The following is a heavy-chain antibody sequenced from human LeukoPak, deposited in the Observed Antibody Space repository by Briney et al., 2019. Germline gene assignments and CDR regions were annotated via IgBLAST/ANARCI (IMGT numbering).Heavy chain of an antibody. CDR1: GFTSNTIN. V-gene: IGHV3-48*01. CDR2: MTNSGSTT. CDR3: ATDPTYRHMEWFGDIYFDY. J-gene: IGHJ4*02. Sequence: GGSLRLSCVGTGFTSNTINFAWVRQAPGKGLEWISYMTNSGSTTYYSDSVKGRFTISRDNAENSVSLHMNSLRAEDTAVYYCATDPTYRHMEWFGDIYFDYWGQGIGVTVSS. D-gene: IGHD3-10*01.